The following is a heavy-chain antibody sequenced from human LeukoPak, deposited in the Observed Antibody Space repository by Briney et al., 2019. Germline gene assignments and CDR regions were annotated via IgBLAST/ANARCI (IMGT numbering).Heavy chain of an antibody. CDR3: ARGRYMDV. J-gene: IGHJ6*03. CDR1: GGSFSGYY. Sequence: SETLSLTCAVSGGSFSGYYWSWIRQPPGKGLEWIGEINHSGSTNYNPSLKSRVTISVDTSKTQFSLKLSSVTAGDTAVYYCARGRYMDVWGKGTSVTVSS. V-gene: IGHV4-34*01. CDR2: INHSGST.